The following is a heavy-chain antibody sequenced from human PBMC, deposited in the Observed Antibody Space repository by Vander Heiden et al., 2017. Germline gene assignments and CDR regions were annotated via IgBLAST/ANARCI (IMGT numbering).Heavy chain of an antibody. Sequence: QVQLQESGPGLVRPSETLSHSCSVYGGSMSGYYWVWIRQPAGKGLEWIGRIFASGETRYNPSLKSRVTMSVDRPKKQFSLELNSVTAADTGVYFCARAREYGDYCDYWGQGTLVAVSS. CDR2: IFASGET. V-gene: IGHV4-4*07. CDR3: ARAREYGDYCDY. D-gene: IGHD2-8*01. CDR1: GGSMSGYY. J-gene: IGHJ4*02.